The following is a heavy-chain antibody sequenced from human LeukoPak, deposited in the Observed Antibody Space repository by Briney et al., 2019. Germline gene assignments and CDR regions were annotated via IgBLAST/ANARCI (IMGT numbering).Heavy chain of an antibody. Sequence: ASETLSLTCAVSGYSISSGYYWGWIRQPPGKGLEWIGSIYHSGSTYYNPSLKSRVTISVDTSKNQFSLKLSSVTAADMAVYYCAGNVDIVATITAPFDYWGQGTLVTVSS. CDR2: IYHSGST. V-gene: IGHV4-38-2*01. CDR3: AGNVDIVATITAPFDY. J-gene: IGHJ4*02. CDR1: GYSISSGYY. D-gene: IGHD5-12*01.